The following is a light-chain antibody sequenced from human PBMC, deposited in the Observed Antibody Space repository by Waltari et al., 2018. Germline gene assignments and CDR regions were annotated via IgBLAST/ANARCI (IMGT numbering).Light chain of an antibody. CDR1: KLGDKY. V-gene: IGLV3-1*01. CDR3: QTWDSNTVV. J-gene: IGLJ2*01. CDR2: QDT. Sequence: SYDLTQPPSVSASPGQTASIACFGAKLGDKYVSWYQQKPGQSPVLVLYQDTKRPSVIPERFSASNSGNTATLTVSETQAVDEASYYCQTWDSNTVVFGGGTTLTVL.